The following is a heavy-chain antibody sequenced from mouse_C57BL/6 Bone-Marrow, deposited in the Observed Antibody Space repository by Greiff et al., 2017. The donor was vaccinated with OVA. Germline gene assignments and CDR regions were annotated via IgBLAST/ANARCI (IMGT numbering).Heavy chain of an antibody. CDR1: GYTFTSYW. V-gene: IGHV1-69*01. Sequence: QVQLQQPGAELVMPGASVKLSCKASGYTFTSYWMHWVKQRPGQGLEWIGEIDPSASYTNYNQKFKGKSTLTVDKSSSTAYMQLSSLTSEDSAVYDCAREYYGSSDWFAYWGQGTLVTVSA. CDR3: AREYYGSSDWFAY. J-gene: IGHJ3*01. CDR2: IDPSASYT. D-gene: IGHD1-1*01.